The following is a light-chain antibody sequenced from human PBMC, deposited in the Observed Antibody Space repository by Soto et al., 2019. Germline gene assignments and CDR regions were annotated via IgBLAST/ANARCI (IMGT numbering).Light chain of an antibody. J-gene: IGKJ1*01. CDR3: QHYGSSRT. Sequence: IVLTQSPGTLSLSPGEGATLSCRASQSSSSSYLAWYQQKPGQAPRLLIYGASSRATGIPDRFGGSGSGTDFTLTISRLEPEDFAVYYCQHYGSSRTFGQGTKV. V-gene: IGKV3-20*01. CDR1: QSSSSSY. CDR2: GAS.